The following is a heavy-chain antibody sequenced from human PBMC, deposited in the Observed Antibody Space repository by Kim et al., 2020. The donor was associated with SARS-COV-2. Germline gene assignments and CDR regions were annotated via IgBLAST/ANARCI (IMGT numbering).Heavy chain of an antibody. CDR1: GGTFSSYA. V-gene: IGHV1-69*13. Sequence: SVKVSCKASGGTFSSYAISWVRQAPGQGLEWMGGIIPIFGTANYAQKFQGRVTITADESTSTAYMELSSLRSEDTAVYYCALSGAYCGGDCSSDYWGQGTLVTVSS. CDR2: IIPIFGTA. D-gene: IGHD2-21*02. J-gene: IGHJ4*02. CDR3: ALSGAYCGGDCSSDY.